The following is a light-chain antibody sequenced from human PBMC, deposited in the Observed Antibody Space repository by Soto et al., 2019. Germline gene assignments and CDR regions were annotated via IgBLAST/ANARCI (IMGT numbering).Light chain of an antibody. CDR3: QQYGSPPES. CDR1: QSVSSSY. Sequence: EIVLTQSPGTLSLSPGERATLSCRASQSVSSSYLAWYQQNPGQAPRLLIYGASSRATGIPDRFSGSGSGTDFPITISRLEHEYFAVYEGQQYGSPPESFGGGTKVEIK. CDR2: GAS. V-gene: IGKV3-20*01. J-gene: IGKJ4*02.